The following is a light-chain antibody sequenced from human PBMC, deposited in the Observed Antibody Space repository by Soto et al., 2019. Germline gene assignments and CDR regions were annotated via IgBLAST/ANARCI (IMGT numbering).Light chain of an antibody. V-gene: IGKV3-15*01. J-gene: IGKJ3*01. CDR3: QQYNNWPPGFT. CDR2: GAS. CDR1: QSVSSN. Sequence: EIVMTQSPATLSVSPGERATLSCRASQSVSSNLAWYQQKPGQAPRLLIYGASTRATGIPARFSGSGSGTEFTLTISSLQSEEFAVYYCQQYNNWPPGFTFGPGTKVDIQ.